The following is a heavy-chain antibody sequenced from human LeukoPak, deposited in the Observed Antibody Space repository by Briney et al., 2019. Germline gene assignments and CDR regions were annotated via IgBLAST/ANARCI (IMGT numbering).Heavy chain of an antibody. Sequence: KPSETLSLTCTVSGDSIRSTTFYWGWIRQPPGKGLEWIGSIYYSGNTYYNPSLMSRVTISVDTSKNQFSLHLSSVTAADTAVYYCARAPHFFDTSGSRYYFDSWGQGALVTVSS. V-gene: IGHV4-39*07. CDR3: ARAPHFFDTSGSRYYFDS. CDR1: GDSIRSTTFY. D-gene: IGHD3-22*01. CDR2: IYYSGNT. J-gene: IGHJ4*02.